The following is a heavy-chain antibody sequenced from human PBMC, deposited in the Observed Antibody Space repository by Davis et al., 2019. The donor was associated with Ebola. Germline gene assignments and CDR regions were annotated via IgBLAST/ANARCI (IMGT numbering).Heavy chain of an antibody. CDR3: AKIHDLKYCGGDCYTDYYYGMDV. Sequence: GESLKISCAASGFTFSSYAMHWVRQAPGKGLEWVAVISYDGSNKYYADSVKGRFTISRDNSKNTLYLQMNSLRAEDTAVYYCAKIHDLKYCGGDCYTDYYYGMDVWGKGTTVTVSS. J-gene: IGHJ6*04. V-gene: IGHV3-30*04. CDR2: ISYDGSNK. D-gene: IGHD2-21*02. CDR1: GFTFSSYA.